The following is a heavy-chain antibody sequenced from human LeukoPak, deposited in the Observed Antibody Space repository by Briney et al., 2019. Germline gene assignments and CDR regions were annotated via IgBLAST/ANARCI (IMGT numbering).Heavy chain of an antibody. CDR2: ISYTGST. J-gene: IGHJ4*02. V-gene: IGHV4-59*08. CDR1: GGSISSYY. CDR3: ARYSTSWHYFDY. Sequence: SETLSLTCTVSGGSISSYYWSWIRQPPGKGLEWTGYISYTGSTNYNPSLKSRVTISVDTSKNQFSLRLTSVTAADTAVYYCARYSTSWHYFDYWGQGTLVTVSS. D-gene: IGHD6-13*01.